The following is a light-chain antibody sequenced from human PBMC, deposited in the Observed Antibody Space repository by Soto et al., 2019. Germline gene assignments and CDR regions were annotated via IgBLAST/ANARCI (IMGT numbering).Light chain of an antibody. CDR1: QSIRNW. J-gene: IGKJ1*01. CDR2: RAS. CDR3: QQYNTYSRT. Sequence: DIQMTQSPSTLSASVGDRVTITCRASQSIRNWLAWYQQKPGKPPKLLIYRASSLESGVSSRFSDSGSGTEFTLTVSGLQPDDFATYYCQQYNTYSRTFGQGTKVEIK. V-gene: IGKV1-5*03.